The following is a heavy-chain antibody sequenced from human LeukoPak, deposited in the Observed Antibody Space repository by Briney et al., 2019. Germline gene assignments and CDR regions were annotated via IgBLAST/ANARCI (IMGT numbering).Heavy chain of an antibody. CDR3: ARGGEYGDYRHTQYFQH. D-gene: IGHD4-17*01. J-gene: IGHJ1*01. Sequence: SETLSLTCTVSGGSISSYYWSWIRQPAGKGLEWIGRIYTSGSTNYNPSLKSRVTMSVDTSKNQFSLKLSSVTAADTAVYYCARGGEYGDYRHTQYFQHWGQGTLVIVSS. CDR2: IYTSGST. V-gene: IGHV4-4*07. CDR1: GGSISSYY.